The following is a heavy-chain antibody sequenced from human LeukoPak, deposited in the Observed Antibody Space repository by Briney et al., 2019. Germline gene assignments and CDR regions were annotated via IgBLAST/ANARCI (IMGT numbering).Heavy chain of an antibody. V-gene: IGHV3-30*02. J-gene: IGHJ4*02. CDR3: ANRHYDSSGYYSY. CDR1: GFTFSSYG. D-gene: IGHD3-22*01. Sequence: GGSLRLSCAASGFTFSSYGMHWVRQAPGKGLEWVAFIRYDGSNKYYADSVKGRFTISRDNSKNTLYLQMNSLRAEDTAVYYCANRHYDSSGYYSYWGQGTLVTVSS. CDR2: IRYDGSNK.